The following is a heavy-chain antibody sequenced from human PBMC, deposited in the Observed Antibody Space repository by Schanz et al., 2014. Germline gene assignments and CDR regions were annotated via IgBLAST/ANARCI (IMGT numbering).Heavy chain of an antibody. CDR3: VRVPSRDVSFDL. V-gene: IGHV1-3*01. J-gene: IGHJ2*01. D-gene: IGHD3-16*01. Sequence: QVQLVQSWAEVKGPGASVKVSCKASGYSFTPFPIHWVRQAPGQRLEWMGWINAANGNTRYSQKFQGRVTITRDTSANTAYMELRSLRSDDTAHYYCVRVPSRDVSFDLWGRGTLVTVSS. CDR2: INAANGNT. CDR1: GYSFTPFP.